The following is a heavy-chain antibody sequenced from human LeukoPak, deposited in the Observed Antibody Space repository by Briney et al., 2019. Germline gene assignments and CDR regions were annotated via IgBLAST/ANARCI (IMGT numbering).Heavy chain of an antibody. Sequence: GGSLRLSCAASGFTFSSYAMSWVRQAPGKGLEWVSVISGSGGSTYYADSVKGRFTISRDNSKNTLYLQMNSLRAEDTAVYYCAKDHSSDWYKEEYYFDYWGQGTLVTVSS. D-gene: IGHD6-19*01. V-gene: IGHV3-23*01. J-gene: IGHJ4*02. CDR1: GFTFSSYA. CDR2: ISGSGGST. CDR3: AKDHSSDWYKEEYYFDY.